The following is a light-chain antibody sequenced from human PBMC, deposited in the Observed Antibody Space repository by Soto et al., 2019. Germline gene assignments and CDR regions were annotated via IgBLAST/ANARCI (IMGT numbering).Light chain of an antibody. V-gene: IGKV3D-15*01. CDR3: QRYNDWPPAFT. CDR1: QSLSRN. Sequence: EILMTQSPATLSVSPGERATLSCRASQSLSRNLAWYQQKPGQAPRLLIYGASTRASGIPARFSGSGSGTESNLTLSSLQSEDFALYYCQRYNDWPPAFTFGPGTKVDL. CDR2: GAS. J-gene: IGKJ3*01.